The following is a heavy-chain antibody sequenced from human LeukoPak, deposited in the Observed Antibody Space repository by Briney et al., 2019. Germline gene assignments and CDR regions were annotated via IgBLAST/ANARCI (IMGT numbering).Heavy chain of an antibody. CDR3: ATAGFPPAYYDFWSGSDY. D-gene: IGHD3-3*01. CDR1: GGTFSSYA. J-gene: IGHJ4*02. CDR2: IIPILGIA. V-gene: IGHV1-69*04. Sequence: SVKVSCKASGGTFSSYAISWVRQAPGQGLEWMGRIIPILGIANYAQKFQGRVTNTADKSTSTAYMELSSLRSEDTAVYYCATAGFPPAYYDFWSGSDYWGQGTLVTVSS.